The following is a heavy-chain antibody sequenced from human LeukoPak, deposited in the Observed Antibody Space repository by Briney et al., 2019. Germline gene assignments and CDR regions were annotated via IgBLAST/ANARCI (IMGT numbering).Heavy chain of an antibody. J-gene: IGHJ4*02. V-gene: IGHV3-7*01. CDR3: ARDLPHYYDSSGYLPLDY. Sequence: GSLRLSCAASGFTFSSYWMSWVRQAPGKGLEWVANIKQDGSEKYYVDSVKGRFTISRDNAKNSLYLQMNSLRAEDTAVYYCARDLPHYYDSSGYLPLDYWGQGTLVTVSS. CDR2: IKQDGSEK. CDR1: GFTFSSYW. D-gene: IGHD3-22*01.